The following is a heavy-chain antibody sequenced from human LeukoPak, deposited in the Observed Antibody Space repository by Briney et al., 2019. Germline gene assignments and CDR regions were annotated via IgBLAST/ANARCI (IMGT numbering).Heavy chain of an antibody. CDR2: ISTDGGST. CDR3: ARALGWASSGPIDY. Sequence: PGGSLRLSCTASGFTFNNYALHWVRQAPGKGLEHVSAISTDGGSTYYGNSVGGRFTISRDNSKNTLYLQMGSLRVEDMAVYYCARALGWASSGPIDYWGQGTLVSVSS. D-gene: IGHD3-22*01. V-gene: IGHV3-64*01. CDR1: GFTFNNYA. J-gene: IGHJ4*02.